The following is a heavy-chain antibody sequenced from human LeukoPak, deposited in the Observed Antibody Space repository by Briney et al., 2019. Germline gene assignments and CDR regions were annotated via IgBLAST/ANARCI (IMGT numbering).Heavy chain of an antibody. V-gene: IGHV3-7*01. J-gene: IGHJ3*01. Sequence: PGGSLRLSCAASGFTFSNAWMTWVRQAPGKGLEWVANIKQDGSEKNYVDSVKGRFTISRDNAQNSLYLQVNSLRAEDTAVYYCASTATCSFWGQGTMVTVSS. CDR3: ASTATCSF. CDR1: GFTFSNAW. D-gene: IGHD2-2*01. CDR2: IKQDGSEK.